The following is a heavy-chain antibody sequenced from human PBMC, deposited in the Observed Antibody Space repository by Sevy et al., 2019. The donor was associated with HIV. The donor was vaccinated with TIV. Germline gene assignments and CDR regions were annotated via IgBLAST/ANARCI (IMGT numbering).Heavy chain of an antibody. V-gene: IGHV3-30*02. Sequence: GGSLRLSCAASGFTFSSYWMTWVRQAPGKGLEWVAFIQVDGREKFYTDSVKGRFTISRDSSKNTVYLQMNSLRGEDTAVYYCAKRPTAAWGQGTLVTVSS. CDR3: AKRPTAA. CDR1: GFTFSSYW. J-gene: IGHJ5*02. CDR2: IQVDGREK.